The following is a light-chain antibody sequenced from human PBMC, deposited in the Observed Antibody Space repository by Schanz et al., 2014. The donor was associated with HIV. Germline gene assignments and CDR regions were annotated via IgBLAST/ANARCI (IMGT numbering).Light chain of an antibody. CDR3: QQYDTLYT. V-gene: IGKV3-15*01. CDR2: GAS. J-gene: IGKJ2*01. CDR1: QSVRSN. Sequence: EIVMTQSPATLSVSPGETATLSCRASQSVRSNLAWYQQKGGQVPRLLIHGASTRVTGIPARFSGSGSGTEFTLTISSLQSEDFATYYCQQYDTLYTFGQGTKLDI.